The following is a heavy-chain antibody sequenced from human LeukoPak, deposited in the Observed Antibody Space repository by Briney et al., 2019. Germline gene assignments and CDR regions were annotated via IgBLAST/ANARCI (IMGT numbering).Heavy chain of an antibody. J-gene: IGHJ6*03. D-gene: IGHD3-10*01. CDR3: ARIGITMVRGVYYYYYYMDA. CDR1: GYTFTSYG. V-gene: IGHV1-18*01. CDR2: ISAYNGNT. Sequence: ASVKVSCKASGYTFTSYGISWVRQAPGQGLEWMGWISAYNGNTNYAQKLQGRVTMTTDTSMSTAYMELRSLRSDDTAVYYCARIGITMVRGVYYYYYYMDAWGKGTTVTVSS.